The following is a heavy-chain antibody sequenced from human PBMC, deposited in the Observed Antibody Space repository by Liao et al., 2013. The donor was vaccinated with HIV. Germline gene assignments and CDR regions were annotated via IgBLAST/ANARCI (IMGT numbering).Heavy chain of an antibody. J-gene: IGHJ4*02. CDR3: AREYCSGGGCYGGVLDY. CDR2: IYYSGST. CDR1: GGSISSGDYY. V-gene: IGHV4-30-4*08. D-gene: IGHD2-15*01. Sequence: QVQLQESGPGLVKPSQTLSLTCTVSGGSISSGDYYWSWIRQPPGKGLEWIGYIYYSGSTYYNPSLKSRVTISVDTSKNQFSLKLSSVTAADTAVYYCAREYCSGGGCYGGVLDYWGQGTLVTVSS.